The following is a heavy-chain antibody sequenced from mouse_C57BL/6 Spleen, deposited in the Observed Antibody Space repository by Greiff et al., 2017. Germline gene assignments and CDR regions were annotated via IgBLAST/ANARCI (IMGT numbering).Heavy chain of an antibody. CDR3: ARLGYGSSYDWFAY. CDR1: GFTFSDYG. CDR2: ISSGSSTI. Sequence: EVKLVDSGGGLVKPGGSLKLSCAASGFTFSDYGMHWVRQAPEKGLEWVAYISSGSSTIYYADTVKGRFTISRDNAKNTLFLQMTSLRSEDTAMYYCARLGYGSSYDWFAYWGQGTLVTVSA. J-gene: IGHJ3*01. D-gene: IGHD1-1*01. V-gene: IGHV5-17*01.